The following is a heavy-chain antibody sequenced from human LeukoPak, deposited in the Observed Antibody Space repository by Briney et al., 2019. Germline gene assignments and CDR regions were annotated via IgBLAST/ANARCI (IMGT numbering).Heavy chain of an antibody. CDR3: ARTPSTSETAAGSFDY. V-gene: IGHV1-18*01. Sequence: WASVKVSCKASGYTFTSYGISWVRQAPGQGLEWMGWISAYNGNTNYAQKLQGRVTMTTDTSTSTAYMELRSLRSDDTAVYYCARTPSTSETAAGSFDYWGQGTLVTVSS. CDR2: ISAYNGNT. D-gene: IGHD6-13*01. CDR1: GYTFTSYG. J-gene: IGHJ4*02.